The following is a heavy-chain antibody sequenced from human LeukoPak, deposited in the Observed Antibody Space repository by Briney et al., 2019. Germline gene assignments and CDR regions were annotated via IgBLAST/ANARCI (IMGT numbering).Heavy chain of an antibody. D-gene: IGHD4-17*01. CDR1: GFTFSNYG. J-gene: IGHJ4*02. CDR3: AREVLSSGDHFDY. V-gene: IGHV3-33*01. CDR2: IWYDGNNE. Sequence: RSLRLSCAAAGFTFSNYGIHWVRHAACKGLDWVAVIWYDGNNEYYEDYLKGRFTISRDNSKNPLSLHMNSLRAEDTAVYYCAREVLSSGDHFDYWGQGTLVTVSS.